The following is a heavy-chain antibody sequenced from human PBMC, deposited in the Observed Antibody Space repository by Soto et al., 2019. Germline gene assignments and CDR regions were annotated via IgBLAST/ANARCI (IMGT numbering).Heavy chain of an antibody. CDR2: ISGSGGST. CDR3: TKDRYCSSTSCYAGYY. D-gene: IGHD2-2*01. J-gene: IGHJ4*02. CDR1: GFPFSSYA. Sequence: GGSLRLSCAASGFPFSSYAMSWVRQAPGKGLEWVSGISGSGGSTSVADSVKGRFTISGDNSKNTLYLQMNSLRAEDTAVYYCTKDRYCSSTSCYAGYYWGQGTLVTVSS. V-gene: IGHV3-23*01.